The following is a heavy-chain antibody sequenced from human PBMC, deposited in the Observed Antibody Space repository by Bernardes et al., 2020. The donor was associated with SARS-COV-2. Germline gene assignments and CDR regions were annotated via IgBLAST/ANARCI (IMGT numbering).Heavy chain of an antibody. CDR2: ISGSGSDI. V-gene: IGHV3-21*01. Sequence: GGSLRLSCVASVFTFNNYHMHWVRQAPGKGLEWVSSISGSGSDIFYADSLKGRLTISRDNAKNSLDLQMHSLRAEDTAVYYCARDQSGGSSYYGIDVWGQGTTITVSS. D-gene: IGHD2-15*01. CDR3: ARDQSGGSSYYGIDV. CDR1: VFTFNNYH. J-gene: IGHJ6*02.